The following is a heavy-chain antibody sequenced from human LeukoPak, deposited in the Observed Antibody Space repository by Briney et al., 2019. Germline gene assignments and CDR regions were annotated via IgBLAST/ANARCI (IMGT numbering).Heavy chain of an antibody. J-gene: IGHJ4*02. Sequence: PGRSLRLSCAASGFTFSSYGMHWVRQAPGKGLEWVAVIWYDGSNKYYADSVKGRFTISRDNSKNTLYLQMNSLRAEDTAVYYCARDHSSGWYSDYFDHWGQGTLVTVSS. CDR3: ARDHSSGWYSDYFDH. D-gene: IGHD6-19*01. CDR1: GFTFSSYG. CDR2: IWYDGSNK. V-gene: IGHV3-33*01.